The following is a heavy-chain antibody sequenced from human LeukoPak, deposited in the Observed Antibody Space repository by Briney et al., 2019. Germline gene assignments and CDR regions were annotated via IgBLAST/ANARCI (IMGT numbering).Heavy chain of an antibody. D-gene: IGHD3-10*01. CDR2: TFYRSKWYN. V-gene: IGHV6-1*01. J-gene: IGHJ4*02. Sequence: SQTLSLTCAISGDSVSGNSVAWHWIRQSPSTGLEWLGRTFYRSKWYNDYAVSVRSRVTINPDTSKNQFSLQLNSVTPEDTAVYYCARGSRGAFDYWDLGALVTASS. CDR1: GDSVSGNSVA. CDR3: ARGSRGAFDY.